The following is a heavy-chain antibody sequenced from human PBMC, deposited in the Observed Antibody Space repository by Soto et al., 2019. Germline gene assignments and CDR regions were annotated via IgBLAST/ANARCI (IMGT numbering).Heavy chain of an antibody. Sequence: QLLESGGGLVQPGGALRDSCAASGFTFSNYAMTWVRQAPGTWLEWVSTIGGSGGDTYYSDSMKGRFTISRDNSRNSLYLQMDSLRAEDTALYYCVRDWSGSSCPCMDVWGQGTTVTVSS. CDR1: GFTFSNYA. J-gene: IGHJ6*02. CDR3: VRDWSGSSCPCMDV. CDR2: IGGSGGDT. V-gene: IGHV3-23*01. D-gene: IGHD3-3*01.